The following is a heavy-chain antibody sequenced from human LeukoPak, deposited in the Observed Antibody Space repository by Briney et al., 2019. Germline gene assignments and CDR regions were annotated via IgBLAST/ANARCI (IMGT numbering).Heavy chain of an antibody. CDR2: IDYSGNT. Sequence: SETLSLTCTVSGGPIRSSYWSWIRQPPGEGLEWIGYIDYSGNTNYNPSLKSRVTISVDTSKNQFSLKLTSVTAADTAVYYCARATSYGDYVDYWGQGTLVTVSS. V-gene: IGHV4-59*08. D-gene: IGHD4-17*01. J-gene: IGHJ4*02. CDR1: GGPIRSSY. CDR3: ARATSYGDYVDY.